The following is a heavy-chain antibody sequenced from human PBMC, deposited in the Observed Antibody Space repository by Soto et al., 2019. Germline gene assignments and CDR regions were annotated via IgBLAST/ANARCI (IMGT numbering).Heavy chain of an antibody. V-gene: IGHV4-61*01. J-gene: IGHJ2*01. CDR1: GGSVSSGSYY. CDR3: SRGIAARGYFDL. CDR2: IYYSGST. D-gene: IGHD6-6*01. Sequence: QVQLQESGPGLVKPSETLSLTCTVSGGSVSSGSYYWSWIRQPPGKGLEWIGYIYYSGSTNYNPSLKSRVTISVDTSKNQFSLKLSSVTAADTAVYYCSRGIAARGYFDLWGRGTLVTVSS.